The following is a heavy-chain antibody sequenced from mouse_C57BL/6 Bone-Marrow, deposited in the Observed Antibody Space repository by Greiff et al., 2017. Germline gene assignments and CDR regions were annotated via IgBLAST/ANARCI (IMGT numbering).Heavy chain of an antibody. Sequence: EVKLVESGPGMVKPSQSLSLTCTVTGYSITSGYDWHWIRHFPGNKLEWMGYISYSGSTNYNPSLKSRISITHDTSKNHFFLKLNSVTTEDTATYYCARDGGWLLAFAYWGQGTLVTVSA. CDR1: GYSITSGYD. CDR2: ISYSGST. D-gene: IGHD2-3*01. J-gene: IGHJ3*01. V-gene: IGHV3-1*01. CDR3: ARDGGWLLAFAY.